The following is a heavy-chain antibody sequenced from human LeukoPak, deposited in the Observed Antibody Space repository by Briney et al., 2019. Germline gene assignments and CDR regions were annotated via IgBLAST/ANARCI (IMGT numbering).Heavy chain of an antibody. J-gene: IGHJ4*02. CDR3: ARDGYSGNGDY. CDR2: ISAYNGNT. D-gene: IGHD2-15*01. Sequence: EASVKVSCKASGYSFIRYGISWVRQAPGQGLEWMGWISAYNGNTNYAQKLQGRVTMTTDTSTSTAYMELRSLRSDDTAVYYCARDGYSGNGDYWGQGTLVTVSS. CDR1: GYSFIRYG. V-gene: IGHV1-18*01.